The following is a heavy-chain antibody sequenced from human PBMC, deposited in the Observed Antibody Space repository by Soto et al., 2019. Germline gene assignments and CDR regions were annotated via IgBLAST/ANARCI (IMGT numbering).Heavy chain of an antibody. CDR1: GFTFYRFS. D-gene: IGHD3-9*01. V-gene: IGHV3-21*01. CDR2: IDTTSNYI. Sequence: EVQLVESGGGLVKPGESLRLSCAASGFTFYRFSMNWVRQAAGRGPEWVSSIDTTSNYIYYADSVRGRFTISRDNAKDAPYLQIYSLRAEDTAVYYCVRDIGQYFRSGYMDVWGKGTTVTVSS. CDR3: VRDIGQYFRSGYMDV. J-gene: IGHJ6*03.